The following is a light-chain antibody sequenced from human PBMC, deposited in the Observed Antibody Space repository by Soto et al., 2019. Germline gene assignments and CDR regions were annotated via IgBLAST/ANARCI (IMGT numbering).Light chain of an antibody. CDR1: QSVSSSY. J-gene: IGKJ1*01. CDR2: GAS. V-gene: IGKV3-20*01. CDR3: QQYDNTTQRT. Sequence: EIALTQSPGTLSWSPGERATLSCRASQSVSSSYLAWYQQKPGQAPRLLIYGASSRATGIPDRFSGSGCGTEFTLIISSLEPADEAVYYCQQYDNTTQRTFGQGTKVDIK.